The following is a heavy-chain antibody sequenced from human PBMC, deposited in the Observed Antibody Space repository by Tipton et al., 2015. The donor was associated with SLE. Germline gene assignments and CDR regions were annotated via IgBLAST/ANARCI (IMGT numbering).Heavy chain of an antibody. Sequence: TLSLTCTVSGGSISSYYWSWIRQPPGKGLEWIGYIYYSGSTNYNPSLKSRVTISVDTSKNQFSLKLSSVTAADTAVYYCARVPVARLYFDYWGQGTLVTVSS. CDR1: GGSISSYY. D-gene: IGHD2-15*01. V-gene: IGHV4-59*01. CDR3: ARVPVARLYFDY. J-gene: IGHJ4*02. CDR2: IYYSGST.